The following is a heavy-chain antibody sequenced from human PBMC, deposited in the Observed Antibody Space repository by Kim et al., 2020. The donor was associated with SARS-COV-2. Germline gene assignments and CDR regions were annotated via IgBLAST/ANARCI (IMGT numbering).Heavy chain of an antibody. CDR3: ARGVDYGGNSGPPFVY. CDR2: IYYSGST. Sequence: SETLSLTCTVSGGSISSYYWSWIRQPPGKGLEWIGYIYYSGSTNYNPSLKSRVTISVDTSKNQFSLKLSSVTAADTAVYYCARGVDYGGNSGPPFVYWGQGTLVTVSS. V-gene: IGHV4-59*13. CDR1: GGSISSYY. D-gene: IGHD4-17*01. J-gene: IGHJ4*02.